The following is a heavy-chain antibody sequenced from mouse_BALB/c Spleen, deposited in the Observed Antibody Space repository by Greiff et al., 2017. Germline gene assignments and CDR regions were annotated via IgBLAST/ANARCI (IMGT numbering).Heavy chain of an antibody. CDR2: ISSGSSTI. J-gene: IGHJ3*01. CDR1: GFTFSSFG. D-gene: IGHD1-1*01. V-gene: IGHV5-17*02. Sequence: EVKLMESGGGLVQPGGSRKLSCAASGFTFSSFGMHWVRQAPEKGLEWVAYISSGSSTIYYADTVKGRFTISRDNPKNTLFLQMTSLRSEDTAMYCCARGYYGSSPWFAYWGQGTLVTVSA. CDR3: ARGYYGSSPWFAY.